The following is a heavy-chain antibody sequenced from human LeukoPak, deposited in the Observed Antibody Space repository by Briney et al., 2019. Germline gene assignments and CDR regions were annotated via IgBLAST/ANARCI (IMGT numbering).Heavy chain of an antibody. J-gene: IGHJ4*02. V-gene: IGHV1-2*02. CDR2: ISPNSGGT. CDR1: GYTFAGYY. Sequence: ASVKVSCKASGYTFAGYYMHWVRQAPGQGLEWMGWISPNSGGTNYAQKFQGRVTMTRDTSISTAYMELSRLRSDDTTVYYCARDLMVGAADGDFCGQGTLVTVSS. D-gene: IGHD2-15*01. CDR3: ARDLMVGAADGDF.